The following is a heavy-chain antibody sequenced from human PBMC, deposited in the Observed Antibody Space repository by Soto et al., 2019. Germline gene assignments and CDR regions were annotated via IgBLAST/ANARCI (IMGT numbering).Heavy chain of an antibody. CDR3: AHLPWKQLWPRAPVVY. CDR1: GFSLSTSGVG. D-gene: IGHD5-18*01. V-gene: IGHV2-5*02. CDR2: IYWDDDK. Sequence: QITLKESGPTLVKPTQTLTLTCTFSGFSLSTSGVGVGWIRQPPGKALEWLGIIYWDDDKRYSPSLKSRVTITKDTFKNQLVLTMTNMDTVDTATYYCAHLPWKQLWPRAPVVYWGQGTPVTVSS. J-gene: IGHJ4*02.